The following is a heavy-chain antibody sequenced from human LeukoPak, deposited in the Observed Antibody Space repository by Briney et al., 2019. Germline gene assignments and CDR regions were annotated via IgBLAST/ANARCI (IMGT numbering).Heavy chain of an antibody. CDR2: INHSRST. D-gene: IGHD3-3*01. CDR1: GGSFSGYY. J-gene: IGHJ4*02. V-gene: IGHV4-34*01. Sequence: SETLSLTCAVYGGSFSGYYWSWIRQPPGKGLEWIGEINHSRSTNYNPSLKSRVTISVDTSKNQFSLKLSSVTAADTAVYYCARAYYDFWSGYLTPLFFDYWGQGTLVTVSS. CDR3: ARAYYDFWSGYLTPLFFDY.